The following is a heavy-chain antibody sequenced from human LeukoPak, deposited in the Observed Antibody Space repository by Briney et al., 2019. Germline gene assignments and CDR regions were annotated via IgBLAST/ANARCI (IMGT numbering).Heavy chain of an antibody. J-gene: IGHJ6*03. D-gene: IGHD3-3*01. Sequence: PSETLSLTCAVYGGSFSDYYWSWIRQPPGKGLEGIGEINHSGSTNYNPSLKSRVTISVDTPKTQFSLKLSSVTAADTAVYYCARASRFLVRYYMDVWGKGTTVTVSS. CDR1: GGSFSDYY. CDR2: INHSGST. V-gene: IGHV4-34*01. CDR3: ARASRFLVRYYMDV.